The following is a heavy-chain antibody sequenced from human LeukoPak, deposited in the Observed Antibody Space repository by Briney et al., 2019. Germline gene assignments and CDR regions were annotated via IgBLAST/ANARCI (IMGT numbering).Heavy chain of an antibody. D-gene: IGHD3-10*01. Sequence: GGSLKLSCAASGFTFSNAWMSWVRQAPGKGLEWVGRIKSKTDGGTTDYTAPVKGRFTMSRDDSKNTLYLQMNSLKTEDTAVYYCTTGPFDYYGSASYLANGMDVWGQGTTVTVSS. V-gene: IGHV3-15*01. CDR1: GFTFSNAW. CDR2: IKSKTDGGTT. J-gene: IGHJ6*02. CDR3: TTGPFDYYGSASYLANGMDV.